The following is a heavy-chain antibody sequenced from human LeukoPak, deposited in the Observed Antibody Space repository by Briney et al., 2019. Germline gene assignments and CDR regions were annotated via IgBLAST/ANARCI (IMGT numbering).Heavy chain of an antibody. CDR2: IYYSGST. Sequence: SETLSLTCTVSGGSISSSSYYWGWIRQPPGKGLEWIGSIYYSGSTYYNPSLKSRLTISVDTSKNQFSLKLNSVTAADTAVYYCATNPGKRRGHAFDIWGQGTMVTVSS. V-gene: IGHV4-39*07. D-gene: IGHD1-26*01. J-gene: IGHJ3*02. CDR3: ATNPGKRRGHAFDI. CDR1: GGSISSSSYY.